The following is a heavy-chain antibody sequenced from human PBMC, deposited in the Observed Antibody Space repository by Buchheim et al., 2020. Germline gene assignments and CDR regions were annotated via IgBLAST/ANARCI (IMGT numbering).Heavy chain of an antibody. CDR3: AKGTRGSPSGAEYFQH. CDR1: GFTFSSYG. J-gene: IGHJ1*01. CDR2: IRYDGSNK. V-gene: IGHV3-30*02. D-gene: IGHD1-26*01. Sequence: QVQLVESGGGVVQPGRPLRLSCAASGFTFSSYGMHWVRQAPGKGLEWVAFIRYDGSNKYYADSVKGRFTISRDNSKNTLYLQMNSLGAEDTAVYYCAKGTRGSPSGAEYFQHWGQGTL.